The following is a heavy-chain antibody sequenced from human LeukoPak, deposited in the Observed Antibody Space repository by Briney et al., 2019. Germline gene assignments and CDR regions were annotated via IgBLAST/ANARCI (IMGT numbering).Heavy chain of an antibody. Sequence: TGGSPRLSCAASGFTFSSYAMSWVRQAPGKGLEWVSAISGSGGSTYYADSVKGRFTISRDNSKNTLYLQMNSLRAEDTAVYYCAKDLHPSDYDSWSSRLFDYWGQGTLVTVSS. D-gene: IGHD3-3*01. CDR2: ISGSGGST. CDR3: AKDLHPSDYDSWSSRLFDY. V-gene: IGHV3-23*01. J-gene: IGHJ4*02. CDR1: GFTFSSYA.